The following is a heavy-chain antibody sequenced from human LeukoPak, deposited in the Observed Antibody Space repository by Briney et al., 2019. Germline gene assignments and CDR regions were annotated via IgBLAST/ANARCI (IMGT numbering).Heavy chain of an antibody. CDR1: GFTFSSYA. CDR2: VSYDGSNK. V-gene: IGHV3-30-3*01. D-gene: IGHD1-26*01. CDR3: ARDQEATTVLDY. Sequence: GGSLRLSCAASGFTFSSYAMHWVRQAPGKGLEWAGVVSYDGSNKYYADSVKGRFTISRDNSKNTLYLQMNSLRAEDTAVYYSARDQEATTVLDYWGQGTLVTVFS. J-gene: IGHJ4*02.